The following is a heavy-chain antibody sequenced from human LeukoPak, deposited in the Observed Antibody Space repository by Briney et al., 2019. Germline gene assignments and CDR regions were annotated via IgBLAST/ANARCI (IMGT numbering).Heavy chain of an antibody. D-gene: IGHD2-15*01. Sequence: SETLSLTCTVSGDSISSSSYYWGWIRQSPGKGLEWIGSIYYSGSTYYNPSLKSRVTISVDTSKNQFSLKLSSVTAADTAVYYCARGVVVVAATRPFDPWGQGTLVTVSS. J-gene: IGHJ5*02. CDR2: IYYSGST. CDR3: ARGVVVVAATRPFDP. CDR1: GDSISSSSYY. V-gene: IGHV4-39*07.